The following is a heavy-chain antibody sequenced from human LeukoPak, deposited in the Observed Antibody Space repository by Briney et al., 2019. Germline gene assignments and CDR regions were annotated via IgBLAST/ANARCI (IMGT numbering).Heavy chain of an antibody. D-gene: IGHD3-10*01. CDR3: AKDQFKGSITMVRGVIGY. V-gene: IGHV3-30*02. CDR1: GFTFRSYV. CDR2: IRYDGSDK. J-gene: IGHJ4*02. Sequence: PGGSLRLSCAASGFTFRSYVMHRVRQAPGKGLEWVAFIRYDGSDKYYADSVKGRFTISRDNSKNTLYLQMNSLRAEDTAVYYCAKDQFKGSITMVRGVIGYWGQGTLVTVSS.